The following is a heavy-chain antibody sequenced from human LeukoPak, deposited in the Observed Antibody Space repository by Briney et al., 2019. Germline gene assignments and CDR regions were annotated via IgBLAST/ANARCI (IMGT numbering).Heavy chain of an antibody. CDR3: ARDRGSGHYFFDS. CDR2: TYYRSKWYF. Sequence: TSETLSLTCAISGDSVSSSSVAWDWIRQSPSGGLEWLGRTYYRSKWYFDYANSVKSRIVIQPDTSKNQFSLQLSSVTPEDTAIYFCARDRGSGHYFFDSLGQGVLVTVSS. D-gene: IGHD6-19*01. V-gene: IGHV6-1*01. J-gene: IGHJ4*02. CDR1: GDSVSSSSVA.